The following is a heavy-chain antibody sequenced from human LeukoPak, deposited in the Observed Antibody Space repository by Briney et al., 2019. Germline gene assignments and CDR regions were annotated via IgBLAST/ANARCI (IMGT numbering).Heavy chain of an antibody. D-gene: IGHD5-12*01. J-gene: IGHJ4*02. V-gene: IGHV3-9*01. Sequence: PGGSLRLSCAASGFTLHHYAKHWVRQVPGKGLEWVSGISWNSAYIGYADSVKGRFTISRDNAKNSVYLQMNSLRAEDTALYYCAKDKAPLYSGYDWDLDFWGQGTMVTVSS. CDR3: AKDKAPLYSGYDWDLDF. CDR2: ISWNSAYI. CDR1: GFTLHHYA.